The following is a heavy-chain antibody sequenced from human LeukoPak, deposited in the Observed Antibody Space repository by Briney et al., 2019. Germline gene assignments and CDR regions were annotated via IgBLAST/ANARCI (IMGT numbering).Heavy chain of an antibody. CDR3: ARGHLYGGNLYYFDY. CDR2: INHSGST. Sequence: SETLSLTCAVYGGSFSGYYWSWIRQPPGKGLEWIGEINHSGSTNYNPSLKSRVTISVDTSKNQFFLKLSSVTAADTAVYYCARGHLYGGNLYYFDYWGQGTLVTVSS. J-gene: IGHJ4*02. CDR1: GGSFSGYY. D-gene: IGHD4-23*01. V-gene: IGHV4-34*01.